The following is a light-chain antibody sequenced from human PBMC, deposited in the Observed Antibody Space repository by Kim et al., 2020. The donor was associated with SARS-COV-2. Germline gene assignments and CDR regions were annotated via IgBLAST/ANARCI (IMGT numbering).Light chain of an antibody. CDR3: QAADSSGTLGV. CDR1: ALPKQY. Sequence: SYELTQPPSVSVSPGQTARITCSGDALPKQYAYWYQQKTGQAPVLVIFKDSERPSGIPERFSGSSSGTTVTLTISGVQEEDEADYYCQAADSSGTLGVFGGGNKLTVL. CDR2: KDS. V-gene: IGLV3-25*03. J-gene: IGLJ2*01.